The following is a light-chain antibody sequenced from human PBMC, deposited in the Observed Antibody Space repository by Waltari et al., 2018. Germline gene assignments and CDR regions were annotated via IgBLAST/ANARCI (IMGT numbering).Light chain of an antibody. V-gene: IGKV3-20*01. CDR2: DAS. Sequence: EIVLTQSPGTLSLSPGERATLPCRASQSVSSNYLAWYQQKPGQAPRLLIYDASKRATGIAARFSGSGSRTHFTLTISRLEPEDFAVFYCQQYGNSPVTFGGGTKVEIK. J-gene: IGKJ4*01. CDR3: QQYGNSPVT. CDR1: QSVSSNY.